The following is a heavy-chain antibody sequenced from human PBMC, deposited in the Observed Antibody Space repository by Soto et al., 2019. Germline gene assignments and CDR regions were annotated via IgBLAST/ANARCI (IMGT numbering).Heavy chain of an antibody. CDR2: IYYSGST. Sequence: SETLSLTCTVSGVSISSSSSYYWGWIRQPPGKGLEWIGSIYYSGSTYYNPSLKSRLTISVDTSKNQFSLKLTSVTAADTAVYYCARAHYGDYGYGMDVWGQGTTVTVSS. CDR3: ARAHYGDYGYGMDV. J-gene: IGHJ6*02. D-gene: IGHD4-17*01. V-gene: IGHV4-39*01. CDR1: GVSISSSSSYY.